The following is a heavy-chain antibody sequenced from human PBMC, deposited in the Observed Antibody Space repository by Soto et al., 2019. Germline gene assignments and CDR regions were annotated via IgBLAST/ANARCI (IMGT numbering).Heavy chain of an antibody. D-gene: IGHD3-22*01. V-gene: IGHV1-69*13. J-gene: IGHJ6*02. CDR1: GGTFSSYA. Sequence: SVKVSCKASGGTFSSYAISWVRQAPGQGLEWMGGIIPIFGTANYAQKFQGRVTITADESTSTAYMELSSLRSEDTAVYYCAREDTDYYDIGGPIPMTYYYYGMDVWGQGTTVTVSS. CDR3: AREDTDYYDIGGPIPMTYYYYGMDV. CDR2: IIPIFGTA.